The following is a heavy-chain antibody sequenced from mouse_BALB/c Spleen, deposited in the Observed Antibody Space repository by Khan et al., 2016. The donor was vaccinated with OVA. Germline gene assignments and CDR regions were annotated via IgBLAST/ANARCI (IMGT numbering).Heavy chain of an antibody. D-gene: IGHD2-1*01. CDR3: APSPNSYGNYDLSYYFDY. V-gene: IGHV8-11*01. Sequence: QVTLKESGPGILQPSQTLSLTCSFSGFSLSTYGIGVGWIRQPSGKGLEWLAHIWWNNNKYYNTVLKSRLTISKDTSNNQDFLKIAGVDTAGTATYDGAPSPNSYGNYDLSYYFDYWGQGTTLTVSS. CDR2: IWWNNNK. CDR1: GFSLSTYGIG. J-gene: IGHJ2*01.